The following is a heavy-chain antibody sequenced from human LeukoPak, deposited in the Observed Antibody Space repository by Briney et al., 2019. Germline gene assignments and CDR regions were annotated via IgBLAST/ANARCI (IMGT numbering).Heavy chain of an antibody. J-gene: IGHJ4*02. CDR2: IKPDGSRE. Sequence: PGGSLRLSCAASGFSFSTYWMTWVRQAPGKGLEWVAHIKPDGSREDYVDSVKGRFTISRDNAKNSLYLQMNSLRVEDTAIYYCARDGWNYLLDYWGQGILVTVSS. V-gene: IGHV3-7*01. D-gene: IGHD3-10*01. CDR1: GFSFSTYW. CDR3: ARDGWNYLLDY.